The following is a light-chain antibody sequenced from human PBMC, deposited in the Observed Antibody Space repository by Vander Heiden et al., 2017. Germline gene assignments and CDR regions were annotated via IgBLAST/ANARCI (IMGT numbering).Light chain of an antibody. V-gene: IGKV1-5*03. CDR3: QQYNSYWT. J-gene: IGKJ1*01. CDR1: QSISSW. Sequence: DIQLTQSPSTLSASVGDRVTITCRVSQSISSWLAWYQRKPGKAPKLLIYKASSLESGVPSRFSGSGSGTEFTLTISSLQTDDFATYYVQQYNSYWTFGQGTKVEIK. CDR2: KAS.